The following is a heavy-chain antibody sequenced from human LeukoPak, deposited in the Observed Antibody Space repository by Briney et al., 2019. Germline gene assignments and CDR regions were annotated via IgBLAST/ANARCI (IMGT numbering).Heavy chain of an antibody. CDR2: ISGSGISP. Sequence: QPGGSLRPPCAAPGFTFSSYGMGWVRRPPGQGLDWVSAISGSGISPYYADSVKGRFTISRDNSKNTLYLQMNSLRAQDTAVYYCAKDKLEGAATPDYWGEGALVTVSS. J-gene: IGHJ4*02. CDR1: GFTFSSYG. V-gene: IGHV3-23*01. CDR3: AKDKLEGAATPDY. D-gene: IGHD2-15*01.